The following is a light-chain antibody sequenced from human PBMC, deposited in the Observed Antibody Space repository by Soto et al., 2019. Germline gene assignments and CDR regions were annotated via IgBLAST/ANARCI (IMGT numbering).Light chain of an antibody. CDR3: KQRSNSPPT. V-gene: IGKV3-11*01. J-gene: IGKJ4*01. CDR2: DAS. Sequence: EIVLTQSPATLSLSPGERATLSCRASQSVSSYLAWYQQKPGQAPRLLIYDASNRATGIPARFSGSGSGTDFTLTISSLEPEDFAVYYCKQRSNSPPTFGGGTKVEIK. CDR1: QSVSSY.